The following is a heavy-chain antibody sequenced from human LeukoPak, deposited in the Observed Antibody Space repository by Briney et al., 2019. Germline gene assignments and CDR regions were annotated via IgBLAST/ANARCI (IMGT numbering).Heavy chain of an antibody. Sequence: SETLSLTCTISGGSINSPYWTWIRQPPGKGLEWIGYIYYSGSTNYNPSLKSRVTISVDTSKNQFSLKLSSVTAADTAVYYCAGARGGVAAYYYDSSGCNAFDIWGQGTMVTVSS. D-gene: IGHD3-22*01. J-gene: IGHJ3*02. V-gene: IGHV4-59*08. CDR1: GGSINSPY. CDR2: IYYSGST. CDR3: AGARGGVAAYYYDSSGCNAFDI.